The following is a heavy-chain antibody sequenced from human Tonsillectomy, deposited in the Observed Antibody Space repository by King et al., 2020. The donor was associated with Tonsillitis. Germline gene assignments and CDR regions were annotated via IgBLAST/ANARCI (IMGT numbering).Heavy chain of an antibody. D-gene: IGHD2-2*01. V-gene: IGHV1-2*02. CDR2: INPNSGGT. CDR3: AIELACSRTSCYSKWFVS. CDR1: GYTFTGYY. J-gene: IGHJ5*01. Sequence: VQLVESGAEVKKPGASVKVSCKASGYTFTGYYMHWVRQAPGQGLEWMGWINPNSGGTNYAQKFQGRVNMTRDTSISTAYMELSRLRSDDTAVYYCAIELACSRTSCYSKWFVSCGQGTLVTVSS.